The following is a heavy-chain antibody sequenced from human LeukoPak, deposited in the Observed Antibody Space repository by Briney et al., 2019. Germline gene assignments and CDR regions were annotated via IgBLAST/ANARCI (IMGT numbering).Heavy chain of an antibody. CDR3: AHSRALLWFGELFYFDY. D-gene: IGHD3-10*01. V-gene: IGHV2-5*01. Sequence: SGPTLVNPTQTLTLTCTLSGFSLSTSGVGVGWIRQPPGKALEWLALIYWNDDKRYSPSLKSRLTITKDTSKNQVVLTMTNMDPVDTATYYCAHSRALLWFGELFYFDYWGQGTLVTVSS. CDR2: IYWNDDK. CDR1: GFSLSTSGVG. J-gene: IGHJ4*02.